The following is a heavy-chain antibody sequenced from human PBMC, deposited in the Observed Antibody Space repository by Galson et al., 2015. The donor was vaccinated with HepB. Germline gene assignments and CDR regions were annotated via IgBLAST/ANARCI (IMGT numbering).Heavy chain of an antibody. CDR3: ARGPKSRLGRFLNCNWFDP. CDR1: GYTFNTYY. V-gene: IGHV1-46*02. J-gene: IGHJ5*02. D-gene: IGHD3-16*01. Sequence: SVKVSCKAPGYTFNTYYINWVRQAPGQGLEWMGIIKPSGGSTDYAEKFQDRVSMTRDTSTSTVYMELSRLNSEDTAVYFCARGPKSRLGRFLNCNWFDPWGQGTLVTVSS. CDR2: IKPSGGST.